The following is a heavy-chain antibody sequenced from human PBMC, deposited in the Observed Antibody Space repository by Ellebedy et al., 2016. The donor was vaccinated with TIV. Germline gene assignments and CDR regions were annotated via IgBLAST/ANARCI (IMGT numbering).Heavy chain of an antibody. V-gene: IGHV1-69*13. CDR1: GGTFSSYA. CDR3: ARSPNYGDYVGDMDV. Sequence: SVKVSXXASGGTFSSYAISWVRQAPGQGLEWMGGIIPIFGTANYAQKFQGRVTITADESTSTAYMEPSSLRSEDTAVYYCARSPNYGDYVGDMDVWGQGTTVTVSS. CDR2: IIPIFGTA. J-gene: IGHJ6*02. D-gene: IGHD4-17*01.